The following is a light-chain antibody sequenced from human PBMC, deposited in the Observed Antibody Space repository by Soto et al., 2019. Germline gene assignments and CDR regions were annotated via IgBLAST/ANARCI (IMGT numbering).Light chain of an antibody. V-gene: IGKV1-5*01. CDR3: QQYNSYWTWT. CDR1: QSISSW. Sequence: EIQTTQSPSTLSASVRDRVTITCRASQSISSWLGWYQQRPGKAPKLLSYDASSLESGVPSRFSGSGSGTEFTLTISSLQPDDFATYYCQQYNSYWTWTFGQGTKVDI. CDR2: DAS. J-gene: IGKJ1*01.